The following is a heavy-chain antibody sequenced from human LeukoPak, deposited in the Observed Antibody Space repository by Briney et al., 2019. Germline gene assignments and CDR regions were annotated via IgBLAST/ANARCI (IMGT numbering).Heavy chain of an antibody. Sequence: GGSLRLSCAASGFTFSSYTMNWGRQAPGKGLEWVSYISSSGSTIYYAEFVKGRFTISRDNVKNSLYLQMNSLRAEDTAVYYCARKGGYGLDFDYWGQGALVTVSS. D-gene: IGHD5-18*01. V-gene: IGHV3-48*04. CDR1: GFTFSSYT. CDR3: ARKGGYGLDFDY. J-gene: IGHJ4*02. CDR2: ISSSGSTI.